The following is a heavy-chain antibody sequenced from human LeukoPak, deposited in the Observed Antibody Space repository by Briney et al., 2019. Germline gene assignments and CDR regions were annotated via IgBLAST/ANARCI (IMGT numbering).Heavy chain of an antibody. CDR2: MSPDGIHE. D-gene: IGHD2/OR15-2a*01. V-gene: IGHV3-30*03. Sequence: GGSLRLSCAASRFTFSRYGIHWVRQAPGKGLEWLAHMSPDGIHEFYADSVKGRFTISRDSSRVTMYLQMDSLRAEDTAVYYCARDNTWSLDYWGQGTLVTVSS. J-gene: IGHJ4*02. CDR1: RFTFSRYG. CDR3: ARDNTWSLDY.